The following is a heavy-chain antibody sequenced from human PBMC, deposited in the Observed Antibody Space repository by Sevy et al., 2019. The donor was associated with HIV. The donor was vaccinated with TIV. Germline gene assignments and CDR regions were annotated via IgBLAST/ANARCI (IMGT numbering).Heavy chain of an antibody. J-gene: IGHJ6*02. D-gene: IGHD3-10*01. CDR1: GFTVSSYS. Sequence: GGSLRLSCAASGFTVSSYSMNWVRQAPGKGLEWVSSISSSSSYVYYADSVKGRLTISRDNAKNSLYLQMNSLRAEDAAVYYCARDVGVTMVRGVISDYYYGMDVWGQGTTVTVSS. CDR3: ARDVGVTMVRGVISDYYYGMDV. CDR2: ISSSSSYV. V-gene: IGHV3-21*01.